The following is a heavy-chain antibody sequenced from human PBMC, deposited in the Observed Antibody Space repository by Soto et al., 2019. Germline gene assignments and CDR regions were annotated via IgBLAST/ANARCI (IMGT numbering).Heavy chain of an antibody. CDR1: GYRFTTCW. J-gene: IGHJ6*02. Sequence: PGESLKISCKASGYRFTTCWIGWVRQMPGKGLEWMGFIYPGDSDTKYSPSLQGQVSISADTSISTAYLQWTSLKASDTAMYYCARSRRGAYSSGWYSPSGYYNYGIDVWGQGTKVTVSS. CDR2: IYPGDSDT. CDR3: ARSRRGAYSSGWYSPSGYYNYGIDV. V-gene: IGHV5-51*01. D-gene: IGHD6-19*01.